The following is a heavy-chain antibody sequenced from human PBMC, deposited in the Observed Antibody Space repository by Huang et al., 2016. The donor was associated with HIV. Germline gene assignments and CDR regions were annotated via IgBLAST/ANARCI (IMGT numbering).Heavy chain of an antibody. V-gene: IGHV4-59*01. CDR3: ARGGPYSRDYYYYGMDV. CDR2: IHYSGST. J-gene: IGHJ6*02. CDR1: GGSISSYY. D-gene: IGHD6-13*01. Sequence: QVQLQESGPGLVKPSETLSLTCTVSGGSISSYYWSWIRQPPGKGREWIGYIHYSGSTNYNPDLKSRVTTSVDTSKNKFFLKLSSVTAADTAVYYCARGGPYSRDYYYYGMDVWGQGTTVTVSS.